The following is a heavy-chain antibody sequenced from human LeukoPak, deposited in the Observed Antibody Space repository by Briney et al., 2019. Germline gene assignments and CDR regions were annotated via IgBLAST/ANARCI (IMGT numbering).Heavy chain of an antibody. CDR2: INPSGGST. Sequence: GASVKVSCKASGYTFTSYYMHWVRQAPGQGLEWMGIINPSGGSTSYAQKFQGRVTMTRDTSTSTVYMELSSLRSEDTAVNYCARNGKGPIDAFDIWGQGTMVTVSS. CDR3: ARNGKGPIDAFDI. D-gene: IGHD3-9*01. V-gene: IGHV1-46*03. J-gene: IGHJ3*02. CDR1: GYTFTSYY.